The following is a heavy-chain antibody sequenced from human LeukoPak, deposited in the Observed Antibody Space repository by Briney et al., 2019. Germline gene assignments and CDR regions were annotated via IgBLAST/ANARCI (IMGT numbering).Heavy chain of an antibody. CDR2: INHSGST. CDR3: ARHPAPYYYASGIPPYYMDV. CDR1: GESFSGYY. V-gene: IGHV4-34*01. Sequence: SETLSLTCAVYGESFSGYYWSWLRQPPGKGLEWIGEINHSGSTNYNPSLMSRVTISVDTSKNQFSLKLSSVTAANTAVYFCARHPAPYYYASGIPPYYMDVWGKGTTVTISS. D-gene: IGHD3-10*01. J-gene: IGHJ6*03.